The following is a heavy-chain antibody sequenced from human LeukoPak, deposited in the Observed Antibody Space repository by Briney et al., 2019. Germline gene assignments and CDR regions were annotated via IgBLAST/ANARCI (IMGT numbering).Heavy chain of an antibody. CDR2: ISYDGSNK. CDR1: GFTFSSYA. J-gene: IGHJ4*02. D-gene: IGHD5-18*01. CDR3: ARVSRGYSYGPGDY. V-gene: IGHV3-30-3*01. Sequence: GGSLRLSCAASGFTFSSYAMHWVRQAPGKGLEWVAVISYDGSNKYYADSVKGRFTISSDNSKNTLYLQMNSLRAEDTAVYYCARVSRGYSYGPGDYWGQGTLVTVSS.